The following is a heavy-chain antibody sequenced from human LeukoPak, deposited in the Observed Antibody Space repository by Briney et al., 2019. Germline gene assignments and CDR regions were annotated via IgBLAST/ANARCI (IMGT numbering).Heavy chain of an antibody. CDR3: ARQRGYNYGYDDY. J-gene: IGHJ4*02. CDR2: MNPNSGNT. CDR1: GYTFTSYD. V-gene: IGHV1-8*01. Sequence: ASVKVSCKASGYTFTSYDINWVRQATGQGLEWMGWMNPNSGNTGYAQKFQGKVTMTRNTSIRTAYMELSSLTSEDTAVYYCARQRGYNYGYDDYWGQGTLVTVSS. D-gene: IGHD5-18*01.